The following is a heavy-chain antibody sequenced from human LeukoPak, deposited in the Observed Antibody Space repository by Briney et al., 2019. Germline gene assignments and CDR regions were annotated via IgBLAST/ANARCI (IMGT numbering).Heavy chain of an antibody. CDR2: ISSSGSTK. CDR1: GFTFSSYE. J-gene: IGHJ4*02. D-gene: IGHD5-12*01. CDR3: AKEAHGGYDF. Sequence: GGSLRLSCAASGFTFSSYEMNWVRQAPGKGLEWVSYISSSGSTKYYADSVKGRFTISRDNSKNTMYLQMNSLRAEDTAVYYCAKEAHGGYDFWGQGTLVTISS. V-gene: IGHV3-48*03.